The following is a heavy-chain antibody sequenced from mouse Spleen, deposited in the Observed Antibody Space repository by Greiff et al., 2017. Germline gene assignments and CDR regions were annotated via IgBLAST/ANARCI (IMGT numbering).Heavy chain of an antibody. CDR3: ARSYGRTGYYAMDY. V-gene: IGHV5-9*04. Sequence: EVKLVESGGGLVKPGGSLKLSCAASGFTFSSYAMSWVRQTPEKRLEWVATISSGGGNTYYPDSVKGRFTISRDNAKNTLYLQMSSLKSEDTAMYYCARSYGRTGYYAMDYWGQGTSVTVSS. D-gene: IGHD1-1*01. J-gene: IGHJ4*01. CDR1: GFTFSSYA. CDR2: ISSGGGNT.